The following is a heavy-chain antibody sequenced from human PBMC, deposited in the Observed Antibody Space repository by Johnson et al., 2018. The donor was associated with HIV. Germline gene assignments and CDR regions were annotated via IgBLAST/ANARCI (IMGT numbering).Heavy chain of an antibody. CDR2: ISSSGSTI. CDR1: GFTFSDYY. D-gene: IGHD6-19*01. CDR3: ATDIAVGGAFDI. Sequence: QVQLVESGGGPVKPGGSLRLSCVASGFTFSDYYMSWIRQAPGKGLEWVSAISSSGSTIYYADSVKGRFTISRDNAKNSPYLQMNSLRAEDTAVYYCATDIAVGGAFDIWGQGTMVTVSS. J-gene: IGHJ3*02. V-gene: IGHV3-11*04.